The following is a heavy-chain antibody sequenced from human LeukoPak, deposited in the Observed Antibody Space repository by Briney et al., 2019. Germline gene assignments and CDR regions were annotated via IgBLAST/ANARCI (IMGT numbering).Heavy chain of an antibody. J-gene: IGHJ4*02. CDR1: GGTFSSYA. V-gene: IGHV1-69*13. CDR2: IIPIFGTA. Sequence: SVKVSCKASGGTFSSYAISWVRQAPGQGLEWMGGIIPIFGTANYAQKFQGRVTITADESTSTAYMELSSLRSEDTAVYYCARVYYHSVVDSCFDYWGQGTLVTVSS. CDR3: ARVYYHSVVDSCFDY. D-gene: IGHD3-22*01.